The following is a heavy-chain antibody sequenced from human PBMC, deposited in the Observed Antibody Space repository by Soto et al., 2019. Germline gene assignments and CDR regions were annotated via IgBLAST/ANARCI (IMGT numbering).Heavy chain of an antibody. J-gene: IGHJ4*02. V-gene: IGHV4-31*03. CDR1: GGSITNGGYY. D-gene: IGHD6-25*01. CDR3: ARADSSGYTFEH. Sequence: QVQLQESGPGLVQPSQTLSLTCTVSGGSITNGGYYWSWIRQHPGKGLEWIGYIYYSGTTYYNPSLKSRLTISLATSRNQSSLEVNSVSAADTAEYYAARADSSGYTFEHWGQGTLVTVSS. CDR2: IYYSGTT.